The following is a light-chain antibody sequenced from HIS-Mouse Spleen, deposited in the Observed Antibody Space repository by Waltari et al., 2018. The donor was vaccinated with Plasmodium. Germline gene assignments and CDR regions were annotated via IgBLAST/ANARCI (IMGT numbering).Light chain of an antibody. V-gene: IGLV2-23*01. CDR3: CSYAGSSTYV. CDR1: SRAVGSYNL. Sequence: QSALTQPASVSGSPGQSITISCTGTSRAVGSYNLVSWSQQHPGKAPKLIFYEGSKRPSGVANRFSGSKSANTASLKITGLQAEDEADYYCCSYAGSSTYVCGTGTKVTVL. CDR2: EGS. J-gene: IGLJ1*01.